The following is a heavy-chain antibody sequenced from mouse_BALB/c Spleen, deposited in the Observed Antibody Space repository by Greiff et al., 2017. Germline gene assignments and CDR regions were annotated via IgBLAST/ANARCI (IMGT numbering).Heavy chain of an antibody. CDR1: GFTFTDYY. Sequence: EVQLVASGGGLVQPGGSLRLSCATSGFTFTDYYMSWVRQPPGNAHEWLGFISNKANAYTTASSASVKCRFTISRDNSQSILYRQMNTLRAEDSATSYCARGRGYDPYYYAMEWWGRGTSVNVAS. D-gene: IGHD2-2*01. V-gene: IGHV7-3*02. CDR2: ISNKANAYTT. CDR3: ARGRGYDPYYYAMEW. J-gene: IGHJ4*01.